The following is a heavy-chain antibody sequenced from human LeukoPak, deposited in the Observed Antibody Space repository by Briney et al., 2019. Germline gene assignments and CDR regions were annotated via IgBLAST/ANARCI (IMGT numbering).Heavy chain of an antibody. CDR2: IIPIFGTA. J-gene: IGHJ3*02. D-gene: IGHD7-27*01. V-gene: IGHV1-69*05. Sequence: ASAKVSCKASGGTFSSYAISWVRQAPGQGLEWMGGIIPIFGTANYAQKFQGRVTITTDESTSTAYMELSSLRSEDTAVYYCARPKTGDEGAFDIWGQGTMVTVSS. CDR3: ARPKTGDEGAFDI. CDR1: GGTFSSYA.